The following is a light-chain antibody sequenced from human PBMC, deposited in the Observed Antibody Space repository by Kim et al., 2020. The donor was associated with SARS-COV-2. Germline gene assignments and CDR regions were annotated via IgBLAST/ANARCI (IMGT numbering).Light chain of an antibody. CDR1: NTDIGSY. CDR2: DVN. CDR3: SSYAGNYAWV. J-gene: IGLJ3*02. V-gene: IGLV2-11*01. Sequence: PGQSVTISCTGVNTDIGSYVSWYQHHPDRAPNLIIYDVNERPSGVPDRFSGSHSGITASLTISGLQAEDEGDYYCSSYAGNYAWVFGGGTKVTVL.